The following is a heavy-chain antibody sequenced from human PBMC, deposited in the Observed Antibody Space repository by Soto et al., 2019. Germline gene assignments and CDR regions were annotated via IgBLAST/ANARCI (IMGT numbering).Heavy chain of an antibody. Sequence: SETLSLTCTVSGASISSGGYYWSWIRQHPGKGLEWLGYIYDSGTTYYNPSLESRLAISVDTSKDQFSLKLTSVTAADTAVYYCARASVSSSTYYFQFDYWGQGTLVTVSS. D-gene: IGHD3-22*01. J-gene: IGHJ4*02. V-gene: IGHV4-31*03. CDR1: GASISSGGYY. CDR3: ARASVSSSTYYFQFDY. CDR2: IYDSGTT.